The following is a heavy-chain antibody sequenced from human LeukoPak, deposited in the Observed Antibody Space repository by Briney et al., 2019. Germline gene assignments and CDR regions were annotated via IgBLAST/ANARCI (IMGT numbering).Heavy chain of an antibody. Sequence: SETLSLTCTVSGGSISSYYWTWIRQPPGKGLEWLGEINHSGGTNYNPSLKSRVTISIDTSKNQFSLKLTSVTAADTAVYYCVRGRASTDLARTSYFFYMDVWGKGTTVTVSS. CDR1: GGSISSYY. D-gene: IGHD2-2*01. CDR3: VRGRASTDLARTSYFFYMDV. CDR2: INHSGGT. V-gene: IGHV4-34*01. J-gene: IGHJ6*03.